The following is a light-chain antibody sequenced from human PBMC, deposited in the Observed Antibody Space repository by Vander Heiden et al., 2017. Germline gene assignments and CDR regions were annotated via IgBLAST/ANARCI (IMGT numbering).Light chain of an antibody. CDR3: QQYDTYWWT. CDR2: KAS. J-gene: IGKJ1*01. CDR1: QSISSW. V-gene: IGKV1-5*03. Sequence: DIQIPQSPSTLSASVGDRVTITCRASQSISSWLAWYQQKPGKAPKLLIYKASSLKSGVPSRFSGSGSGTEFTLTISSLQPDDSATYYCQQYDTYWWTFGQGTKVEIK.